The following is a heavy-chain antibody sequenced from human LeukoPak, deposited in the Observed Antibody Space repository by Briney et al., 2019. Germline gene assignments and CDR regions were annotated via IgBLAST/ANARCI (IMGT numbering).Heavy chain of an antibody. CDR1: GGSISSYY. V-gene: IGHV4-59*01. CDR3: ARSVRGDGYEGFDY. Sequence: PSETLSLTCTVSGGSISSYYWSWIRQPPGKGLEWIGYIYYSGSTNCNPSLKSRVTISVDTSKNQFSLKLSSVTAADTAVYYCARSVRGDGYEGFDYWGQGTLVTVSS. D-gene: IGHD5-12*01. CDR2: IYYSGST. J-gene: IGHJ4*02.